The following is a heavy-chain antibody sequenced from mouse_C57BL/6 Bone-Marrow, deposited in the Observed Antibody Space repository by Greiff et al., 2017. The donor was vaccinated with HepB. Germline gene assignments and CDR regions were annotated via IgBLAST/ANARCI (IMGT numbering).Heavy chain of an antibody. CDR1: GYAFSSYW. CDR2: IYPGDGDT. V-gene: IGHV1-80*01. D-gene: IGHD1-1*01. Sequence: QVQLKQSGAELVKPGASVKISCKASGYAFSSYWMNWVKQRPGKGLEWIGQIYPGDGDTNYNGKFKGKATLTADKSSSTAYMQISSLTSEDSAVYFCARFPYYYGSSPFAMDYWGQGTSVTVSS. CDR3: ARFPYYYGSSPFAMDY. J-gene: IGHJ4*01.